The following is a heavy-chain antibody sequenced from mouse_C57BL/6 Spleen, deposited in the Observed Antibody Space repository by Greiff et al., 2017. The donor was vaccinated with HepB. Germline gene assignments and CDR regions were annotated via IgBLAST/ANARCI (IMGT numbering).Heavy chain of an antibody. CDR3: ARSFYYYGSSHGFAY. CDR1: GYTFTDYY. Sequence: EVQLQQSGPELVKPGASVKISCKASGYTFTDYYMNWVKQSHGKSLEWIGEINPNNGGTSYNQKFKGKATLTVDKSSSTAYMELRSLTSEDSAVYYCARSFYYYGSSHGFAYWGQGTLVTVSA. D-gene: IGHD1-1*01. V-gene: IGHV1-26*01. CDR2: INPNNGGT. J-gene: IGHJ3*01.